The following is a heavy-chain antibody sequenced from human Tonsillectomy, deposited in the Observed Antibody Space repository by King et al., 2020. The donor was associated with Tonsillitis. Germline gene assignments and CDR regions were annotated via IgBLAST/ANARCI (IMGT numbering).Heavy chain of an antibody. CDR1: GFSLSTTGVG. J-gene: IGHJ4*02. CDR3: GLGRGVTFNPFFGY. Sequence: TLKESGPTLVKPTQTLTLTCTFSGFSLSTTGVGVGWIRQPPGKALEWLALIYWDDDKRYSPSLKSRLTITKDTSKNQVVLTMTNMDPVDTATYYCGLGRGVTFNPFFGYWAQGPRVTVSP. CDR2: IYWDDDK. V-gene: IGHV2-5*02. D-gene: IGHD3-10*01.